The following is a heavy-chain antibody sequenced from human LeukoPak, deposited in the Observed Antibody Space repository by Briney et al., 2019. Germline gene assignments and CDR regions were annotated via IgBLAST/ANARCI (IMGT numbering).Heavy chain of an antibody. J-gene: IGHJ6*02. CDR3: ARDPTTVTGFYYYYYYGMDV. V-gene: IGHV1-18*01. D-gene: IGHD4-17*01. CDR1: GYTFTSYG. Sequence: GASVKVSCKASGYTFTSYGISWVRQAPGQGLEWMGWISAYNGNTNHAQKLQGRVTMTTDTSTSTAYMELRSLRSDDTAVYYCARDPTTVTGFYYYYYYGMDVWGQGTTVTVSS. CDR2: ISAYNGNT.